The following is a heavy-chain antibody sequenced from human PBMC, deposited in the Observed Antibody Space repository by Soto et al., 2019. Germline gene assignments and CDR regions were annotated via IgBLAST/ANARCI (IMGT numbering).Heavy chain of an antibody. CDR1: SGSISSSNW. CDR3: ATTVYSITMVRGVIWAFDI. D-gene: IGHD3-10*01. Sequence: QVQLQESGPGLVKPSGTLSLTCAVSSGSISSSNWWSWVRQPPGKGLEWIGEIYHSGSTNYNPSLKSRGTISVDKSKNQFSLKLSSVTAADTAVYYCATTVYSITMVRGVIWAFDIWGQGTMVTVSS. CDR2: IYHSGST. V-gene: IGHV4-4*02. J-gene: IGHJ3*02.